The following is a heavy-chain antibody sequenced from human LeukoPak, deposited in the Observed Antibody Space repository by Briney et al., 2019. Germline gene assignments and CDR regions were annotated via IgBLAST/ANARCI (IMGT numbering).Heavy chain of an antibody. CDR3: ARDRAYGYSTVWDFDY. CDR1: GYTFTSYG. CDR2: ISAYSGDT. J-gene: IGHJ4*02. Sequence: ASVKVSCKASGYTFTSYGVSWVRQAPGQGLEWMGWISAYSGDTSYVQSLQGRVTMTIDTSTSTAYMELRSLRSDDTAVYYCARDRAYGYSTVWDFDYWGQGTLVTVSS. D-gene: IGHD6-19*01. V-gene: IGHV1-18*01.